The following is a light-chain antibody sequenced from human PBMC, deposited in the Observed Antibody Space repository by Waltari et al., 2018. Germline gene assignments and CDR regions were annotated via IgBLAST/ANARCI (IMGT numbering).Light chain of an antibody. CDR2: AAS. J-gene: IGKJ4*01. Sequence: EIVLTQSPGTLSWSPGERVPLSCRASQSSTGNWLSWYRQKPGQAPRLLIYAASTRAPGIPDRFSGSGSGTDFSLTSSRLEPEDSAAYYCQQYDGSVVTFGGGTKVEIK. V-gene: IGKV3-20*01. CDR3: QQYDGSVVT. CDR1: QSSTGNW.